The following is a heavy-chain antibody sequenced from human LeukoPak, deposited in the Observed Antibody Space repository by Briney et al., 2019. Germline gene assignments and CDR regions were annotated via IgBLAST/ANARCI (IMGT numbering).Heavy chain of an antibody. CDR1: GFTFSNYP. CDR2: IRYDGSSE. V-gene: IGHV3-30*02. D-gene: IGHD3-22*01. Sequence: PGGSLRLSCAASGFTFSNYPMHWVRQAPGKGLEWVTFIRYDGSSESYAASVKGRFTISRDNSKATLYLQMNSLRVEDTAVYYCAKGPVGVSNSYYYYNRLGPPDYWGQGTLVTVSS. J-gene: IGHJ4*02. CDR3: AKGPVGVSNSYYYYNRLGPPDY.